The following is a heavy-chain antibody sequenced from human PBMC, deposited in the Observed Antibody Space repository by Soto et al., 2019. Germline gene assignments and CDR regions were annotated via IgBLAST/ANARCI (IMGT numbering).Heavy chain of an antibody. CDR3: ARSPSYYYYMDV. CDR1: GGSISSYY. CDR2: IYYSGST. J-gene: IGHJ6*03. V-gene: IGHV4-59*08. Sequence: QVQLQESGPGLVKPSETLSLTCTVSGGSISSYYWSWIRQPPGKGLEWIGYIYYSGSTNYNPSLKSRVTISVDTSKNQFSLKLSSVTAAETAVYYCARSPSYYYYMDVWGKGTTVTVSS.